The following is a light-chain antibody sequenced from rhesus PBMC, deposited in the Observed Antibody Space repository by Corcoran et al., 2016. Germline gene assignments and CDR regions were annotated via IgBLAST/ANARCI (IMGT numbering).Light chain of an antibody. Sequence: DIQMTQSPSSLSASVGDRVTIPCRASPTISNYLAWYQQKPGKVPKLLIYAASSLESGVPSRFSGSGAGSGFTLTISSLQPEDVATYYCQQHNSHPLTFGGGTKVEIK. CDR2: AAS. V-gene: IGKV1-44*02. CDR1: PTISNY. J-gene: IGKJ4*01. CDR3: QQHNSHPLT.